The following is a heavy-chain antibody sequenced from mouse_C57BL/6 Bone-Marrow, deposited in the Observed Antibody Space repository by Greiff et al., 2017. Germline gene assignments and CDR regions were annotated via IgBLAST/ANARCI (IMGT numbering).Heavy chain of an antibody. D-gene: IGHD1-1*01. Sequence: VQLQQSGPGILQPSQTLSLTCSFSGFSLSTFGMGVGWIRQPSGKGLEWLAHIWWDDDKYYNPALKSRLTISKDTSKNQVFLKIANVDTADTATYYCARIGRILRPYYFDYWGQGTTLTVSS. V-gene: IGHV8-8*01. CDR3: ARIGRILRPYYFDY. J-gene: IGHJ2*01. CDR1: GFSLSTFGMG. CDR2: IWWDDDK.